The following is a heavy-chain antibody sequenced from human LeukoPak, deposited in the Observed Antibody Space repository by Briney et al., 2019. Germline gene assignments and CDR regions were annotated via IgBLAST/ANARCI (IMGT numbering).Heavy chain of an antibody. CDR2: INTATGNP. CDR1: GYSLTRYA. CDR3: ARVKYSSSFVWFDP. Sequence: ASVKVSCKASGYSLTRYAMNWVRQAPGQGLEWMGWINTATGNPTYAQGFTGRFVFSLDTSVSTAYLQISSLKAEDTAVYYCARVKYSSSFVWFDPWGQGTLVTVSS. D-gene: IGHD6-6*01. V-gene: IGHV7-4-1*02. J-gene: IGHJ5*02.